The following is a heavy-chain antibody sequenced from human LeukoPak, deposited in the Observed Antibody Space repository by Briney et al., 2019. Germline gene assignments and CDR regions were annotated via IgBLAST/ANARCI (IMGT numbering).Heavy chain of an antibody. CDR2: ICAYNGNT. CDR1: GYTFTSYG. D-gene: IGHD3-9*01. V-gene: IGHV1-18*01. CDR3: ARGDLRCFDWLNAFDY. J-gene: IGHJ4*02. Sequence: ASVKVSCKASGYTFTSYGISWVRQAPGQGLEWMGWICAYNGNTNYAQKLQGRVTMTTDTSTSTAYMELRSLRSDDTAVYYCARGDLRCFDWLNAFDYWGQGTLVTVSS.